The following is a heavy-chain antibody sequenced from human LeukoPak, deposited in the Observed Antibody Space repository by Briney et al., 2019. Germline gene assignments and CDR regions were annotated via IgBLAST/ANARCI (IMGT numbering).Heavy chain of an antibody. J-gene: IGHJ4*02. D-gene: IGHD6-19*01. Sequence: SETLSLTCTVSGGSISSSSYYWGWIRQPPGKGLEWIGSIYYSGSTYYNPSLKSRVTISVDTSKNQFSLKLSSVTAADTAVYYCARRRAVAVDYWGQGTLVTVSS. V-gene: IGHV4-39*01. CDR1: GGSISSSSYY. CDR3: ARRRAVAVDY. CDR2: IYYSGST.